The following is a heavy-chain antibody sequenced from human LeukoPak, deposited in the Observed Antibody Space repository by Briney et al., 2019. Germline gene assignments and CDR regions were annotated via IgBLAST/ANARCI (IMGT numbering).Heavy chain of an antibody. CDR1: GVSISSYY. J-gene: IGHJ6*03. V-gene: IGHV4-59*01. CDR2: IYYSGST. CDR3: APGYYYMDV. Sequence: KASETLSLTCTVSGVSISSYYWSWIRQPPGKGLEWIGYIYYSGSTNYNPSLKSRVTISVDTSKNQFSLKLSSVTAADTAVYYCAPGYYYMDVWGEGTTVTVSS.